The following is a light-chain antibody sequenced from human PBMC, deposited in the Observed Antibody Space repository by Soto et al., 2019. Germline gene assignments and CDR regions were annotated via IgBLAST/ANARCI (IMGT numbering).Light chain of an antibody. V-gene: IGKV1-39*01. CDR1: QTINSY. CDR2: TAS. Sequence: DIPMTQSPSSLSASVGDRVIITCRASQTINSYLNWYQQKPGEAPKLLIYTASNLASGVPSRFSGSGSGTVFTLSISSLQPGDFATYFCHQTYTIPQTFGQGTKVEI. J-gene: IGKJ1*01. CDR3: HQTYTIPQT.